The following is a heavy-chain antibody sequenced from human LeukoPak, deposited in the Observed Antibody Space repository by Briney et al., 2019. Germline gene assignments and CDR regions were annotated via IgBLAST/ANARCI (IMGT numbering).Heavy chain of an antibody. Sequence: GGSLRLSCAASGFTVSSNYMSWVRQAPGKGLEWVSVIYSGGSTYYADPVKGRFTISRDNSKNTLYLQMNSLRAEDTAVYYCAREPPNYYYGSGSYNGMDVWGQGTTVTVSS. CDR1: GFTVSSNY. CDR2: IYSGGST. D-gene: IGHD3-10*01. J-gene: IGHJ6*02. CDR3: AREPPNYYYGSGSYNGMDV. V-gene: IGHV3-66*01.